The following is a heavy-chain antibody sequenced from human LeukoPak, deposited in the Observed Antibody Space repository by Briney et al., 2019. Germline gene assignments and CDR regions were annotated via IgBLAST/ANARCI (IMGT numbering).Heavy chain of an antibody. V-gene: IGHV5-51*01. J-gene: IGHJ4*02. CDR1: GYTFTNYW. D-gene: IGHD2-21*01. CDR2: IYPGDSNI. Sequence: GESLKISCQGSGYTFTNYWIGWVRLMPGTGLEWLGIIYPGDSNIRYSPSFQGHVTISADKSINTAYLQWSSLKASDTAMYYCARQDTTFPDCGADCQRPFDYWGQGTLVTVSS. CDR3: ARQDTTFPDCGADCQRPFDY.